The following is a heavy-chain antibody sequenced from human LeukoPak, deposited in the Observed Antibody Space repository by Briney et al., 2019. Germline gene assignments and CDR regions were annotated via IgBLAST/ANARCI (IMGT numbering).Heavy chain of an antibody. CDR3: ARGDDITTIRGATYYFDY. Sequence: GGSLKILCKGSGYSFTSYWIGWVRPMPGEGLGWMVIIYSGDSDTRYSPSFQGQVTISADQSISTAYLQWSSLKASDTAMYYCARGDDITTIRGATYYFDYWGQGTLVTVSS. J-gene: IGHJ4*02. CDR1: GYSFTSYW. CDR2: IYSGDSDT. D-gene: IGHD3-10*01. V-gene: IGHV5-51*01.